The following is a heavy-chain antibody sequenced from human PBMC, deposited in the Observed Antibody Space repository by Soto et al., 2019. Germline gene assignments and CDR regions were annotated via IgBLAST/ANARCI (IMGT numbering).Heavy chain of an antibody. J-gene: IGHJ4*02. Sequence: EVQLLESGGGLVQPGGSLRLSCAASGFTFSSYAMSWVRQAPGKGLEWVSVISGSGDSTYYADSVKGRFTISRDNSKNTLYLQMNGLGGEDTAVYYCARRTSGWDIDYWGQGTLVTVSS. CDR1: GFTFSSYA. CDR3: ARRTSGWDIDY. V-gene: IGHV3-23*01. D-gene: IGHD6-19*01. CDR2: ISGSGDST.